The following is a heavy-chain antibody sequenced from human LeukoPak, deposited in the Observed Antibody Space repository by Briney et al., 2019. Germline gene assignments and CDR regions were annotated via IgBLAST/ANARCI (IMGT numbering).Heavy chain of an antibody. CDR2: IVVGSGNT. J-gene: IGHJ3*02. CDR3: AAAVTTRADDAFDI. D-gene: IGHD4-17*01. V-gene: IGHV1-58*02. Sequence: SVKVSCKASGFTFTSSTMQWVRQARGQRLEWIGWIVVGSGNTNYAQKFQERVTITRDMSTSTAYMELSSLRSEDTAVYYCAAAVTTRADDAFDIWGQGTMVTVSS. CDR1: GFTFTSST.